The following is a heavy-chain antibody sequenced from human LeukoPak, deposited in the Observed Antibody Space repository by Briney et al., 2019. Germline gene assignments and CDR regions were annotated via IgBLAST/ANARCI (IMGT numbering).Heavy chain of an antibody. CDR2: INPNSGGT. J-gene: IGHJ4*02. Sequence: GASVKVSCKASGYTFTGYYMHWVRQAPGQGLEWMGRINPNSGGTNYAQKFQGRVTMTRDTSISTAYMELSRLRSGDTAVYYCARDLGSSGWTEEAYFDYWGQGTLVTVSS. CDR3: ARDLGSSGWTEEAYFDY. D-gene: IGHD6-19*01. V-gene: IGHV1-2*06. CDR1: GYTFTGYY.